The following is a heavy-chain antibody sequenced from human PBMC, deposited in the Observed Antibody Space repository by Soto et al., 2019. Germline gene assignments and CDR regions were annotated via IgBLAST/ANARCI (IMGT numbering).Heavy chain of an antibody. CDR3: ALAGYDSNYYAVTPLSAGHF. J-gene: IGHJ4*02. Sequence: QVQLVVSGGGLVRPGGSLRISCAASGFTFSDYYISWIRQAPGKGLEWVSYISSSGSIIYYADSVKGRFTISGDNAKNSPYLQMNSLRAEDTAVYYCALAGYDSNYYAVTPLSAGHFWGQGTLVTVSS. CDR2: ISSSGSII. CDR1: GFTFSDYY. V-gene: IGHV3-11*01. D-gene: IGHD4-4*01.